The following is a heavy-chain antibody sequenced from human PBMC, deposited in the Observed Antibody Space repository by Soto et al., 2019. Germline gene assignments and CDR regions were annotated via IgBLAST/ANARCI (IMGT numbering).Heavy chain of an antibody. D-gene: IGHD6-13*01. CDR2: INPYDGTR. CDR1: GYTFNTYY. J-gene: IGHJ4*02. CDR3: ARAAAGAAVRYYFDH. Sequence: QVQLMQSGAEVMKPGASVKVSCKASGYTFNTYYIHWVRQAPGQGLEWVGIINPYDGTRTHAQNCQGRVTLTRDTSTTTVYMELGSLRSEDTAVYYCARAAAGAAVRYYFDHWGQGTLVTVSS. V-gene: IGHV1-46*02.